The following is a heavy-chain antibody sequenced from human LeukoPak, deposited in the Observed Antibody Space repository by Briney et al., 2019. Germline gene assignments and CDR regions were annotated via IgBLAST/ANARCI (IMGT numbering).Heavy chain of an antibody. D-gene: IGHD6-19*01. CDR3: ASASSGWYLGGY. CDR2: INPNSGGT. Sequence: GASVTVSCKASGYTFTGYYMHWVRQAPGQGREWMGWINPNSGGTNYAQKFQGRVTMTRDTSISTAYMELSRLRSDDTAVYYCASASSGWYLGGYWGQGTLVTVSS. V-gene: IGHV1-2*02. CDR1: GYTFTGYY. J-gene: IGHJ4*02.